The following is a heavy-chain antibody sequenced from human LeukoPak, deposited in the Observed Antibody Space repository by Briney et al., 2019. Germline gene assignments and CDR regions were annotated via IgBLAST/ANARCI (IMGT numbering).Heavy chain of an antibody. CDR3: AIDIVVVPAAPLRDI. Sequence: GGSLRLSCAASGFTFSSYSMNWVRQAPGKGLEWVSSISSSSSYIYYADSVKGRFTISRDNAKNSLYLQMNSLRAEDTAVYYRAIDIVVVPAAPLRDIWGQGTMVTVSS. CDR2: ISSSSSYI. V-gene: IGHV3-21*01. D-gene: IGHD2-2*01. CDR1: GFTFSSYS. J-gene: IGHJ3*02.